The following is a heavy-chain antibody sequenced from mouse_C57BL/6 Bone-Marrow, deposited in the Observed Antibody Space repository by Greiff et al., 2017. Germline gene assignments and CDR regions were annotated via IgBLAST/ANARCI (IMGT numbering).Heavy chain of an antibody. CDR3: ARYDYGGGLAY. J-gene: IGHJ3*01. V-gene: IGHV1-63*01. Sequence: VKLQESGAELVRPGTSVKMSCKASGYTFTNYWIGWAKQRPGHGLEWIGDSYPGGGYTNYNEKFKGKATLTADKSSSTAYMQFSSLTSEDSAIYYCARYDYGGGLAYWGQGTLVTVSA. CDR2: SYPGGGYT. CDR1: GYTFTNYW. D-gene: IGHD2-4*01.